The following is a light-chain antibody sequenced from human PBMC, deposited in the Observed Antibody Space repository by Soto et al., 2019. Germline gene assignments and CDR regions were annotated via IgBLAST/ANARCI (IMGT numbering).Light chain of an antibody. CDR3: QKYYSAPET. Sequence: DIQMTQSPSSLSASVGDRVTITCRASQGISSYLAWYQQKPGKVPKVLIYAASTLLSGVPSRFSGSGSGTEFTLTISNVQPEDVATYYCQKYYSAPETFGQGTKVEIK. CDR2: AAS. V-gene: IGKV1-27*01. J-gene: IGKJ1*01. CDR1: QGISSY.